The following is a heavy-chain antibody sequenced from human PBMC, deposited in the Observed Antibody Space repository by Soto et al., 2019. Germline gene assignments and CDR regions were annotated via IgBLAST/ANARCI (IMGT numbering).Heavy chain of an antibody. Sequence: QVQLVQSGAEVKKPGASVKVSCKASGYTFTNYDIHWVRQATGQGLEWMGWMNPDSGNTGQSKQFQGRVTMTRDTSTSTASMECSSLRSEDTAVYYCARGRCRRPRFDPWGQGTLVTVSP. CDR2: MNPDSGNT. V-gene: IGHV1-8*01. CDR1: GYTFTNYD. CDR3: ARGRCRRPRFDP. J-gene: IGHJ5*02.